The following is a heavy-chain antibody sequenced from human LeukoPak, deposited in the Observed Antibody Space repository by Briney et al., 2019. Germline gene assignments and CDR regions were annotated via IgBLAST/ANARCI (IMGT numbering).Heavy chain of an antibody. Sequence: SGGSLRLSCAASGFTFSSYGMHWVRQAPGKGLEWVAVIWYDGSNKYYADSVKGRFTISRDNSKNTLYLQMNSLRAEDTAVYYCAREATSELLWFGELITSGNNWFDPWGQGTLVTVSS. CDR1: GFTFSSYG. J-gene: IGHJ5*02. V-gene: IGHV3-33*01. D-gene: IGHD3-10*01. CDR3: AREATSELLWFGELITSGNNWFDP. CDR2: IWYDGSNK.